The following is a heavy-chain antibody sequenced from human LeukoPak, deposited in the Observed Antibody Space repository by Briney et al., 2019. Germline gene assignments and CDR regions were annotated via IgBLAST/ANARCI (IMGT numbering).Heavy chain of an antibody. CDR1: GGSISSYY. CDR2: IYYSGST. D-gene: IGHD3-3*01. J-gene: IGHJ4*02. V-gene: IGHV4-59*01. Sequence: SETLSLTCTVSGGSISSYYWSWIWQPPGKRLEWIGYIYYSGSTNYNPSLKSRVTISVDTSKNQFSLKLSSVTAADTAVYYCARSSAGVVIIPKVWGQGTLVTVSS. CDR3: ARSSAGVVIIPKV.